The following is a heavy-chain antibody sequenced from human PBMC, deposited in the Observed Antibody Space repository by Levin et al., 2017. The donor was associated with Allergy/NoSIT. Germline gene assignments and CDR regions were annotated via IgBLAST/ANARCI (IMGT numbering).Heavy chain of an antibody. J-gene: IGHJ4*02. D-gene: IGHD6-19*01. CDR3: AKNLWAMTLAGYFDH. Sequence: GESLKISCAASGFTLRNYGMHWVRQAPGKGLEWVAVISTDGTKTYYGDSVKGRFTISRDNSKNTLYLQMNSLRGEDTAVYYCAKNLWAMTLAGYFDHWGQGTLVTVSS. CDR1: GFTLRNYG. V-gene: IGHV3-30*18. CDR2: ISTDGTKT.